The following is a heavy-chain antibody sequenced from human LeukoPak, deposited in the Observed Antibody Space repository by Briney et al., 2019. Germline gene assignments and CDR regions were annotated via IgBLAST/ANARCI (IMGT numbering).Heavy chain of an antibody. D-gene: IGHD6-13*01. CDR1: GGTFSSYT. V-gene: IGHV1-69*02. CDR2: IIPILGIA. CDR3: ARGQQQPYFGMVV. Sequence: ASVKVSCKASGGTFSSYTISWVRQAPGQGLEWMGRIIPILGIANYAQKFQGRVTITADKSTSTAYMELSSLRSEDTAVFYCARGQQQPYFGMVVWGHGNTGTVSS. J-gene: IGHJ6*01.